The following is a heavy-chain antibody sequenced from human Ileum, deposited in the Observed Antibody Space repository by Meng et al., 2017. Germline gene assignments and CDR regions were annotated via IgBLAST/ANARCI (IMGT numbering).Heavy chain of an antibody. D-gene: IGHD2-15*01. CDR3: AREGDCSGGSCYRA. CDR1: AGSISSISSYY. Sequence: SETLSLTCTVSAGSISSISSYYWTWIRQSPGKGLEWIGYIYKTGIINYNSSLKGRITMSVDTSKNQFSLKLSSVTAADTAVYYCAREGDCSGGSCYRAWGQGTRVT. J-gene: IGHJ5*02. CDR2: IYKTGII. V-gene: IGHV4-61*01.